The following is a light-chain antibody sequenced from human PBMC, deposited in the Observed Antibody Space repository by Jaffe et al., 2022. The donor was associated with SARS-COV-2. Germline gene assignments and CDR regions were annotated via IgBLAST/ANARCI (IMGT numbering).Light chain of an antibody. J-gene: IGKJ4*01. CDR3: QQRSNWPLT. Sequence: EIVLTQSPATLSLSPGERATLSCRASQSVSSYLAWYQQKPGQAPRLLIYEASNRATGIPARFSGFGSGTDFTLTVSSLAPEDFAVYYCQQRSNWPLTFGGGTKVEIK. V-gene: IGKV3-11*01. CDR1: QSVSSY. CDR2: EAS.